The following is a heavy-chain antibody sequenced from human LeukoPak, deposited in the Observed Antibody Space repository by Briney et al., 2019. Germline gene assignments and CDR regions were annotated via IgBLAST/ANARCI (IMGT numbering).Heavy chain of an antibody. CDR2: ISSSGSTI. Sequence: PGGSLRLSCAASGFTFSSYEMNWVRQAPGKGLEWVSYISSSGSTIYYADSVKGRFTISRDNAKNSLYLQMNSLRAKDTAVYYCARDKEYPELDYWGQGTLVTVSS. V-gene: IGHV3-48*03. CDR1: GFTFSSYE. CDR3: ARDKEYPELDY. D-gene: IGHD2/OR15-2a*01. J-gene: IGHJ4*02.